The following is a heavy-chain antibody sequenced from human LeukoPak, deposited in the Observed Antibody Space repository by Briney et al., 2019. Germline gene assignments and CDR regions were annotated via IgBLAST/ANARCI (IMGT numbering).Heavy chain of an antibody. J-gene: IGHJ4*02. CDR3: ARDSSMIPLDY. CDR1: GFTFSSYW. CDR2: INSDGSST. Sequence: PGGSLRLSCAASGFTFSSYWMHWVRQAPGKGLVWVSRINSDGSSTSYAGSVKGRFTISRDNAKNTLYLQMNSLRAEDTAVYYCARDSSMIPLDYWGQGTLVTVSS. V-gene: IGHV3-74*01. D-gene: IGHD3-22*01.